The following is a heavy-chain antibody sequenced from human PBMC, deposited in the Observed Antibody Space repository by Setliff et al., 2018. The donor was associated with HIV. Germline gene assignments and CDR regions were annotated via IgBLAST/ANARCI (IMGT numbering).Heavy chain of an antibody. D-gene: IGHD6-13*01. CDR3: VRASYSSSWYNIRPFDF. Sequence: PGGSLRLSCAASGFSFSTYGMHWVRQAPGKGLEWVALIWYDGSDKYYGDSAKGRFTIYRDNSKNTLYLQMNSLRVEDTAVYYCVRASYSSSWYNIRPFDFWAQGTLVTVS. J-gene: IGHJ4*02. V-gene: IGHV3-33*01. CDR1: GFSFSTYG. CDR2: IWYDGSDK.